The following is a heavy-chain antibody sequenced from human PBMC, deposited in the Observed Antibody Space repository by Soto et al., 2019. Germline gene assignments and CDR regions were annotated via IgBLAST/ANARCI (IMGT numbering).Heavy chain of an antibody. CDR2: FDPEDGET. Sequence: QVQLVQSGAEVKKPGASVKVSCKVSGYTLTELSMHWVRQAPGKGLEWMGGFDPEDGETIYAQKFQGRVTMTEDTSTYTAYMELSSLRSEDTAVYYCATAPPGYDILTGSIDYWGQGTLVTVSS. CDR3: ATAPPGYDILTGSIDY. V-gene: IGHV1-24*01. D-gene: IGHD3-9*01. CDR1: GYTLTELS. J-gene: IGHJ4*02.